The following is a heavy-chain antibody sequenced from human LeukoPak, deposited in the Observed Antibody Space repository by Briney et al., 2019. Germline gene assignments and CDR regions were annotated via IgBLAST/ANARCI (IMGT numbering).Heavy chain of an antibody. CDR3: AREGSGSCYDSCNWFDP. Sequence: GGSLRLSCAASGFTFSSYEMSWVRQAPGKGLEWISHISGSGTTIYYGDSVKGRFTISRDNAKHSLYLQMNSLRAEDTAIYYCAREGSGSCYDSCNWFDPWGQGTLVTVSS. CDR1: GFTFSSYE. D-gene: IGHD2-2*01. V-gene: IGHV3-48*03. J-gene: IGHJ5*02. CDR2: ISGSGTTI.